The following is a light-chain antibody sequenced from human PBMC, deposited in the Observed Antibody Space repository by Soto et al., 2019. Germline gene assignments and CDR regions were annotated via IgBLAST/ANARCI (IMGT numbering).Light chain of an antibody. CDR1: QSVSSY. CDR3: QQRSIWLT. J-gene: IGKJ4*01. V-gene: IGKV3-11*01. CDR2: DAS. Sequence: EIVLTQSPATLSLSPGERATLSCRASQSVSSYLTWYQQKPGQAPRLLIYDASNSATRIPARFSGSGSGTDFTLTISSLEPEDFAVYYCQQRSIWLTFGGGTKVEIK.